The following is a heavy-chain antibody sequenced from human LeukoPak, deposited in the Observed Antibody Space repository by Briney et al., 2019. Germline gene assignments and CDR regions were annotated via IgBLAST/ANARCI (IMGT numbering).Heavy chain of an antibody. J-gene: IGHJ6*02. CDR2: IYYSGST. D-gene: IGHD6-19*01. Sequence: SETLSLTCTVTGGSISSYYWSWIRQPPGKGLEWIGYIYYSGSTNYNPSLKSRVTISVDTSKNQFSLKLSSVTAADTAVYYCARRYSSGWIDPFYYYYGMDVWGQGTTVTVSS. CDR3: ARRYSSGWIDPFYYYYGMDV. CDR1: GGSISSYY. V-gene: IGHV4-59*08.